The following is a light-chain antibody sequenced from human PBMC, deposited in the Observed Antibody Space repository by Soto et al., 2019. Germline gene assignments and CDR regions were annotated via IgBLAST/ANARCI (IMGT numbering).Light chain of an antibody. V-gene: IGKV1-39*01. Sequence: DIQLTQSPSSLSTSVGDRVTITCRASQSIRNNLNWYQQKPRGAPKLLISAASSLQGGVPLRFSGRGSGTDFSLTISRLQPEDFATYYCQQSYSTPYTFGQGTSLEIK. CDR3: QQSYSTPYT. CDR1: QSIRNN. J-gene: IGKJ2*01. CDR2: AAS.